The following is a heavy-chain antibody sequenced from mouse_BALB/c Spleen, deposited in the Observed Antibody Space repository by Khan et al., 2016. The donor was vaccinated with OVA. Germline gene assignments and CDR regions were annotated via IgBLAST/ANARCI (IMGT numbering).Heavy chain of an antibody. Sequence: DVKLQESGPGLVKPSQSLSLTCTVTGYSITSDYAWNWIRQFPGNKLEWMGYISYSGSTSYNPSLKSRIYITRDTSKNQFFLKLNAVTTEDTATEYCARWGNSYFDYWGQGTTLTVSS. CDR2: ISYSGST. V-gene: IGHV3-2*02. J-gene: IGHJ2*01. CDR3: ARWGNSYFDY. CDR1: GYSITSDYA.